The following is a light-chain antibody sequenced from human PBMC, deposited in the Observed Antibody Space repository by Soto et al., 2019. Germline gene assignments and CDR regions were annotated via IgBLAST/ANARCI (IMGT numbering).Light chain of an antibody. CDR3: RQYYSSRFT. CDR2: GAS. V-gene: IGKV3-20*01. Sequence: EIVLTQSPGTLSLSPGDRATLSCRANQRVDSTSLAWYQQKPGQAPRLLIYGASNRVTGIPDRFSGSGSGTDFTLTISRLEPEDFAVYYCRQYYSSRFTFGPGTKVDLK. J-gene: IGKJ3*01. CDR1: QRVDSTS.